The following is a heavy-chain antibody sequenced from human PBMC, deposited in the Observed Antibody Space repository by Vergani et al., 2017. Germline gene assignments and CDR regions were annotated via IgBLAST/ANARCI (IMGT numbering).Heavy chain of an antibody. CDR2: ISGSGGST. CDR3: AKDYYASGSYRYYYYYMDV. V-gene: IGHV3-23*01. J-gene: IGHJ6*03. Sequence: EVQLLESGGGLAQPGGSLRLSCAASGFTFSSYAMSWVRQAPGKGLEWVSAISGSGGSTHYADSVKGRFTISRDNSKNTLYLQMNSLRVEDTALDYCAKDYYASGSYRYYYYYMDVWGKGTTVTXSS. CDR1: GFTFSSYA. D-gene: IGHD3-10*01.